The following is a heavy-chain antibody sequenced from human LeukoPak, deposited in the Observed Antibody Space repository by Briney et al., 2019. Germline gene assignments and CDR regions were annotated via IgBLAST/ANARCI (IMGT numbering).Heavy chain of an antibody. CDR1: GGSISSYY. V-gene: IGHV4-59*01. D-gene: IGHD6-13*01. CDR3: ARDKARRSSSWYGHWFDP. CDR2: IYYSGST. Sequence: PSETLSLTCTVSGGSISSYYWSWIRQPPGKGLEWIGYIYYSGSTNYNPSLKSRVTISVDTSKNQFSLKLSSVTAADTAVHYCARDKARRSSSWYGHWFDPWGQGTLVTVSS. J-gene: IGHJ5*02.